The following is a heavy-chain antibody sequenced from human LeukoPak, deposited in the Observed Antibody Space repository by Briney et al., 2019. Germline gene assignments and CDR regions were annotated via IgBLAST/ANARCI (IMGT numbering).Heavy chain of an antibody. J-gene: IGHJ4*02. CDR2: ISGDGTTT. Sequence: GGSLRLSCAVSGFTFSNDWMHGVRQAPGKGLLWVSRISGDGTTTNYADSVKGRFTISRDNAKNMLYLEMDSLRAQDTPVYYCARTWSFDYRRQGTLVTVSS. CDR3: ARTWSFDY. D-gene: IGHD2-15*01. CDR1: GFTFSNDW. V-gene: IGHV3-74*01.